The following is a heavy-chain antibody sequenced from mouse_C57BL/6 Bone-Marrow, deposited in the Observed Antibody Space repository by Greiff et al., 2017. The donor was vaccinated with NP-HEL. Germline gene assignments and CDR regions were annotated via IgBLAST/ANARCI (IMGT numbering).Heavy chain of an antibody. J-gene: IGHJ1*03. V-gene: IGHV7-3*01. CDR1: GFTFTDYY. Sequence: DVQLVESGGGLVQPGGSLSLSCAASGFTFTDYYMSWVRQPPGKALEWLGFIRNKANGYTTEYSASVKGRFTISRDNSQSILYLQMNALRAEDSATYYCARYTRWLLGYWYFDVWGTGTTVTVSS. CDR3: ARYTRWLLGYWYFDV. D-gene: IGHD2-3*01. CDR2: IRNKANGYTT.